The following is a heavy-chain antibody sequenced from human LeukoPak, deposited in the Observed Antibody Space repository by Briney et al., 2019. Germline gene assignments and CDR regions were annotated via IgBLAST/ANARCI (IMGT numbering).Heavy chain of an antibody. CDR2: IYHSGSA. CDR1: GDSISTYY. V-gene: IGHV4-59*01. CDR3: ARSYGSGNYFDY. Sequence: SETPSLTCTDPGDSISTYYWTWIRQPPGKRLDWIGYIYHSGSAKDTSHLQSRVTISAYTSKTQFSLPLSSVTAAHTAVYYCARSYGSGNYFDYWGQGTLVTVSS. D-gene: IGHD3-10*01. J-gene: IGHJ4*02.